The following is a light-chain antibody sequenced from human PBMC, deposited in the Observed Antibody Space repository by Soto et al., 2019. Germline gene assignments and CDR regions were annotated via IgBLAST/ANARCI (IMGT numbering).Light chain of an antibody. CDR2: AAS. CDR3: QQYYSYPLT. CDR1: QCISSY. J-gene: IGKJ4*01. Sequence: AIRMTQSPSSFSASTGDRVTITCRASQCISSYLAWYRQKPGKAPKLLIYAASTLQSGVPSRFSGSGSGTDFTLTISCLQSEDFATYYCQQYYSYPLTFGGGTKVDIK. V-gene: IGKV1-8*01.